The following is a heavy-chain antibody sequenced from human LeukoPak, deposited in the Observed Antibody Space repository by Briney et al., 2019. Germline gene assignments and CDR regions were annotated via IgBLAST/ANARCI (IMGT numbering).Heavy chain of an antibody. Sequence: ASVNVSCTASGHTVTPYYMHWVRQAPGQGLEGMGWINPNSGGTNYAQKFQGRVTMTRDTSISTASMELSRLRSGDTAVYYCARDLLRGDYGDYWGQGTLVTVSS. J-gene: IGHJ4*02. D-gene: IGHD2/OR15-2a*01. CDR2: INPNSGGT. CDR3: ARDLLRGDYGDY. CDR1: GHTVTPYY. V-gene: IGHV1-2*02.